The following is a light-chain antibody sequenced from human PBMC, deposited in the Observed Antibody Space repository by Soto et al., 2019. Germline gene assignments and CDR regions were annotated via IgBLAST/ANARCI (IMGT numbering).Light chain of an antibody. CDR1: QSDSIL. V-gene: IGKV3-15*01. Sequence: EIVMTQSPATLSVSPGERATLSCRASQSDSILLAWYQQKPGQAPRLLIHGATTRATGIPARFSGSGSGTEFTLTISSLQSEDFAVYYCQQYNNLPRTFGQGTKVYIK. CDR2: GAT. CDR3: QQYNNLPRT. J-gene: IGKJ1*01.